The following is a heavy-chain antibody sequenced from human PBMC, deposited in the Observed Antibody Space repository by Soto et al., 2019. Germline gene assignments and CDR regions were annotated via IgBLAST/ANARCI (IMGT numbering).Heavy chain of an antibody. V-gene: IGHV1-8*01. Sequence: ASVKVSCKASGYTFTSYDINWVRQATGQGLEWMGWMNPNSGNTGYAQKFQGRVTMTRNTSISTAYMELSSLRSEDTAVYYCARTLDGDYAEYYYYMDVWGKGTTVTVS. CDR1: GYTFTSYD. D-gene: IGHD4-17*01. CDR2: MNPNSGNT. CDR3: ARTLDGDYAEYYYYMDV. J-gene: IGHJ6*03.